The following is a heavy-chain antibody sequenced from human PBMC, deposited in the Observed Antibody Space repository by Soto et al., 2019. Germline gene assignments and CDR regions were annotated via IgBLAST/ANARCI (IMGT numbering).Heavy chain of an antibody. J-gene: IGHJ4*02. D-gene: IGHD5-12*01. CDR1: GYSINSGYY. CDR3: ARQRRDGYNFGGPYYFDY. CDR2: IYHSGST. Sequence: KPSETLSLTCAVSGYSINSGYYWGWIRQPPGKGLEWIGTIYHSGSTYYNPSLKSRVTISVDTSKNQFSLNLSSVTAADTAVYYCARQRRDGYNFGGPYYFDYWGQGTLVTVSS. V-gene: IGHV4-38-2*01.